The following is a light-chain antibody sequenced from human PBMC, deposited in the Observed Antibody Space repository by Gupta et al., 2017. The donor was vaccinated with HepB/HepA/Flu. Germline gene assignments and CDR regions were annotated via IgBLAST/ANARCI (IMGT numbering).Light chain of an antibody. CDR3: AAWDDSLNGVV. Sequence: QSVLTQPPSASGTPGQRVTIPCSGSSSDIGSNTVNWYQQLPGTAPKLLIYSNNRRPSGVPDRFSGSKSGTSASLAISGLQSEDEADYYCAAWDDSLNGVVFGGGTKLTVL. V-gene: IGLV1-44*01. CDR1: SSDIGSNT. CDR2: SNN. J-gene: IGLJ2*01.